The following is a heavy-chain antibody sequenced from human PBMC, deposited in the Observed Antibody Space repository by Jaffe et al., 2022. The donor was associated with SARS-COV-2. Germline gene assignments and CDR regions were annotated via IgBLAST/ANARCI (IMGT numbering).Heavy chain of an antibody. Sequence: QVQLVESGGGVVQPGRSLRLSCAASGFTFSRFDMHWVRQAPGKGLEWVALISSDGSNKYYADSVKGRFTISRDNSKSTLYLQMNSLRAEDTALYYCVRDGVGYCSTMSCRIFNSWGQGTLVTVSS. J-gene: IGHJ4*02. CDR3: VRDGVGYCSTMSCRIFNS. V-gene: IGHV3-30*04. D-gene: IGHD2-2*01. CDR2: ISSDGSNK. CDR1: GFTFSRFD.